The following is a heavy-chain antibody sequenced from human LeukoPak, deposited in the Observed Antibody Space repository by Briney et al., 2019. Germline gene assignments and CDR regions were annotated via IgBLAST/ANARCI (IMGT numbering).Heavy chain of an antibody. J-gene: IGHJ5*02. CDR1: GFTFGTYW. CDR3: AKDIGYDSSGYLMP. CDR2: IKEDGGVK. Sequence: GGSLRLSCAASGFTFGTYWMTWVRQAPGKGLEWVANIKEDGGVKNYVDSVKGRFTISRDNAKNSMYLQMNSLRVEDTAVYYCAKDIGYDSSGYLMPRGQGTLVTVSS. D-gene: IGHD3-22*01. V-gene: IGHV3-7*01.